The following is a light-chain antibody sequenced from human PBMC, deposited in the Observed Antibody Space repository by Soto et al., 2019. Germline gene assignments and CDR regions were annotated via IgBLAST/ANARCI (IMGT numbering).Light chain of an antibody. V-gene: IGKV3-11*01. Sequence: EVVLTQSPATLSLSPGERATLSCRASENVRTFVDWYQQKPGQAPRLLIYGASNRATGIPARFSGSGSGTDFTLTISNLEPEDFAVYYCQQQSHWPPWTFGQGTRVE. CDR2: GAS. CDR1: ENVRTF. CDR3: QQQSHWPPWT. J-gene: IGKJ1*01.